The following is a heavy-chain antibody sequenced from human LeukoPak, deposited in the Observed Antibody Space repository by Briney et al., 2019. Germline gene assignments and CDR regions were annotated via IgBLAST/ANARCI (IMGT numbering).Heavy chain of an antibody. Sequence: GGSLRLSCAAPGFTFSDYWMSCVRQAPGKGLEWVANIKQDGSEKIYVDSVKGRFTISRDNAKNSLYLQMNSLRAEDTAVYYCARYYDGSGYFDAFDIWGQGTTVTVSS. J-gene: IGHJ3*02. V-gene: IGHV3-7*01. CDR3: ARYYDGSGYFDAFDI. CDR1: GFTFSDYW. D-gene: IGHD3-22*01. CDR2: IKQDGSEK.